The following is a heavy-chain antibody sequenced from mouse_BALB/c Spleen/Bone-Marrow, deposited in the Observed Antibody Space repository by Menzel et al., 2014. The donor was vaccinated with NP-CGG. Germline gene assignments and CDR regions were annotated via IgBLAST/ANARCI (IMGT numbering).Heavy chain of an antibody. CDR3: AKSGKVRNAMDY. V-gene: IGHV1S137*01. Sequence: QVQLQQSGAELVRPGVSVKISCKGSGYTFTDYAMHWVKQSHAKSLEWIGVICTYYGDASYNQKFKGKATMTVDKSSSTAYMALARLTSEDSSNYYGAKSGKVRNAMDYWGQGTSVTVSS. D-gene: IGHD2-14*01. CDR2: ICTYYGDA. CDR1: GYTFTDYA. J-gene: IGHJ4*01.